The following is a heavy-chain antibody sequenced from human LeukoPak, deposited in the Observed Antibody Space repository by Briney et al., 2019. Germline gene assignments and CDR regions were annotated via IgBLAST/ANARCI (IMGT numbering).Heavy chain of an antibody. Sequence: ASVKVSCKASGYTFTGYYMHWVRQAPGQGLEWMGWINPNSGGTNYAQEFQGWVTMTRDTSISTAYMELSRLRSDDTAVYYCARARRVLATVPHAFDIWGQGTMVTVSS. J-gene: IGHJ3*02. CDR1: GYTFTGYY. D-gene: IGHD5-12*01. CDR3: ARARRVLATVPHAFDI. V-gene: IGHV1-2*04. CDR2: INPNSGGT.